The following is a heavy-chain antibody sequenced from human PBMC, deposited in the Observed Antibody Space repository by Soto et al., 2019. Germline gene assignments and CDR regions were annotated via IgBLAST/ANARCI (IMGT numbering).Heavy chain of an antibody. V-gene: IGHV1-18*01. Sequence: ASVNVSCKASSYTFTNYGFNWVRQAPGQGLEWMGWIGAYIGNTNYAQNLQGRVTMTTDTSTSIAYMELRSLRSDDTAVYYCVREGCSSTSCYDYWGQGTLVTVSS. J-gene: IGHJ4*02. D-gene: IGHD2-2*01. CDR1: SYTFTNYG. CDR2: IGAYIGNT. CDR3: VREGCSSTSCYDY.